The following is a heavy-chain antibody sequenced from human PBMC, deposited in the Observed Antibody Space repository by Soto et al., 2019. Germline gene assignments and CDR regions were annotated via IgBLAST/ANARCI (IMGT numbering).Heavy chain of an antibody. CDR2: ISSSGSTI. J-gene: IGHJ4*02. CDR1: GFTFSDYY. Sequence: VQLVESGGGLVQPGGSLKLSCAASGFTFSDYYMSWIRQAPEKGLEWVSYISSSGSTIYYADSVKGRFTISRDNAKNSLYLQMYSLRAEDTAVYYCARDVFKDEGHFDYWGQGTLVTVSS. V-gene: IGHV3-11*01. D-gene: IGHD2-15*01. CDR3: ARDVFKDEGHFDY.